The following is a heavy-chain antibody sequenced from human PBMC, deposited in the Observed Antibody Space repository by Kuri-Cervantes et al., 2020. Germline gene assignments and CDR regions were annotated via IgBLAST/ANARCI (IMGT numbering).Heavy chain of an antibody. CDR3: ARGPKRYSYGSELDY. D-gene: IGHD5-18*01. Sequence: ASVKVSCKASGYTFTSYAMNWVRQAPGQGLEWMGWISAYNGNTNYAQKLQGRVTMTRDTSTSTVYMELSSLRSEDTAVYYCARGPKRYSYGSELDYWGQGTLVTVSS. CDR1: GYTFTSYA. V-gene: IGHV1-18*01. J-gene: IGHJ4*02. CDR2: ISAYNGNT.